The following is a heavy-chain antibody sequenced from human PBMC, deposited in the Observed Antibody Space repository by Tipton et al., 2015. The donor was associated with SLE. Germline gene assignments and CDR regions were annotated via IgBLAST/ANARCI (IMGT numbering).Heavy chain of an antibody. Sequence: SLRLSCAASGFTFSSYAMSWVRQAPGKGLEWASAISGSGGSTYYADSVKGRFTISRDNSKNTLYLQMNSLRAEDTAVYYCAKDAGGDYYDSSGYSFFDYWGQGTLVTVSS. CDR1: GFTFSSYA. D-gene: IGHD3-22*01. J-gene: IGHJ4*02. CDR2: ISGSGGST. V-gene: IGHV3-23*01. CDR3: AKDAGGDYYDSSGYSFFDY.